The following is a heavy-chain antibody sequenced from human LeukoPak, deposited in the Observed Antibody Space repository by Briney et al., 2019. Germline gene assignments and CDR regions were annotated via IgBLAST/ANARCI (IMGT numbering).Heavy chain of an antibody. V-gene: IGHV4-34*01. CDR3: ARGGYYYGSGSYLYYFDY. Sequence: SETLSLTCAVYGGSFSGYYWSWLRQPPGKGLEWIGEINHSGSTNHNPSLKSRVTISVDTSKNQFSLKLSSVTAADTAVYYCARGGYYYGSGSYLYYFDYWGQGTLVTVSS. J-gene: IGHJ4*02. CDR1: GGSFSGYY. D-gene: IGHD3-10*01. CDR2: INHSGST.